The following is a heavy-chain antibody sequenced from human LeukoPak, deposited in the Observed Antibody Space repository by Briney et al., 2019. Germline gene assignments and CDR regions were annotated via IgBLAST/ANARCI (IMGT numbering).Heavy chain of an antibody. CDR2: ISSSSSYI. V-gene: IGHV3-21*01. D-gene: IGHD4-17*01. J-gene: IGHJ4*02. CDR3: AREPYGDYYFDY. Sequence: GGSLRLSCAASGFIFSSYGMHWVRQAPGKGLEWVSSISSSSSYIYYADSVKGRFTISRDNAKNSLYLQMNSLRAEDTAVYYCAREPYGDYYFDYWGQGTLVTVSS. CDR1: GFIFSSYG.